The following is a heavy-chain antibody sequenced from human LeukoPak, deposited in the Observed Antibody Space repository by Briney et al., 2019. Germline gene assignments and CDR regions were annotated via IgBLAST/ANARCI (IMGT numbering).Heavy chain of an antibody. V-gene: IGHV4-59*01. CDR3: ARASGGSYPYFDY. D-gene: IGHD2-15*01. J-gene: IGHJ4*02. CDR1: GGSISSYY. CDR2: IYYSGST. Sequence: SETLSLTCTVSGGSISSYYWSWIRQPPGKGLEWIGYIYYSGSTNYIPSLKSRVTISVDTSKNQFSLKLSSVTAADTAVYYCARASGGSYPYFDYWGQGTLVTVSS.